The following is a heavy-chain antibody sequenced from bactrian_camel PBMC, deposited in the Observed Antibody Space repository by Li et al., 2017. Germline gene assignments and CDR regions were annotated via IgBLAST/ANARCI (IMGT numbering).Heavy chain of an antibody. CDR2: IDSDGST. V-gene: IGHV3S55*01. Sequence: HVQLVESGGGLVQAGSSLKLSCVASHFTFSSSRSCMGWFRQAPGKEREAVARIDSDGSTTYADSVKGRFTISKDNAKNTLYLQMNSLQPEDTAMYYCASDSDVLILSARWYNWWGRGTQVTVS. J-gene: IGHJ4*01. CDR3: ASDSDVLILSARWYNW. CDR1: HFTFSSSRSC. D-gene: IGHD1*01.